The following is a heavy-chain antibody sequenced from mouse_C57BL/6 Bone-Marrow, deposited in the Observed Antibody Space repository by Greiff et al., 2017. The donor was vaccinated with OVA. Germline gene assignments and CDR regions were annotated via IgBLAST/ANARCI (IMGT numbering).Heavy chain of an antibody. J-gene: IGHJ2*01. CDR2: IYPGDGDT. Sequence: QVQLKESGPELVKPGASVKISCKASGYAFSSSWMNWVKQRPGKGLEWIGRIYPGDGDTNYNGKFKGKATLTADKSSSTAYVQLSSLTSEDSAVYFCAREEDGYYASYFDYWGQGTTLTVSS. CDR1: GYAFSSSW. D-gene: IGHD2-3*01. V-gene: IGHV1-82*01. CDR3: AREEDGYYASYFDY.